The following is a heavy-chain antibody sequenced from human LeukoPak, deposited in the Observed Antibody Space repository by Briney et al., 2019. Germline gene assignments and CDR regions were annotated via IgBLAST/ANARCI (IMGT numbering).Heavy chain of an antibody. Sequence: ASVKVSCKASGYTFTGYYMHWVRQAPGQGLEWMGRINPNSGGTNYAQKFQGRVTMTRDTSISTAYMELSRPRSDDTAVYYCARVLLWFGEFGSWFDPWGQGTLVTVSS. J-gene: IGHJ5*02. CDR1: GYTFTGYY. V-gene: IGHV1-2*06. D-gene: IGHD3-10*01. CDR2: INPNSGGT. CDR3: ARVLLWFGEFGSWFDP.